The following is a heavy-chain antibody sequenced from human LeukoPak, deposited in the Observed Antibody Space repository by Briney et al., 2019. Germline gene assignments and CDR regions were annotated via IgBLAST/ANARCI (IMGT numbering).Heavy chain of an antibody. CDR3: ARHGARYCSGGSCYAFFDY. CDR2: INHSGST. D-gene: IGHD2-15*01. CDR1: GISFSSYG. V-gene: IGHV4-34*01. Sequence: GSLRLSCAASGISFSSYGMSWVRQPPGKGLEWIGEINHSGSTNYNPSLKSRVTISVDTSKNQFSLKLSSVTAANTAVYYCARHGARYCSGGSCYAFFDYWGQGTLVTVSS. J-gene: IGHJ4*02.